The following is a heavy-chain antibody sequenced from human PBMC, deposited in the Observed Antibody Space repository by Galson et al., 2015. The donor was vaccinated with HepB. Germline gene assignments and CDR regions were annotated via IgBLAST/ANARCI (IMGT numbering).Heavy chain of an antibody. J-gene: IGHJ4*02. CDR1: GFTFSSYA. V-gene: IGHV3-30-3*01. D-gene: IGHD4-11*01. CDR3: AKDGDYSNCE. CDR2: ISYDGSNK. Sequence: LRLSCAASGFTFSSYAMHWVRQAPGKGLEWVAVISYDGSNKYYADSVKGRFTISRDNSKNTLSLQMNSLRAEDTAVYYCAKDGDYSNCEWGQGTLVTVSS.